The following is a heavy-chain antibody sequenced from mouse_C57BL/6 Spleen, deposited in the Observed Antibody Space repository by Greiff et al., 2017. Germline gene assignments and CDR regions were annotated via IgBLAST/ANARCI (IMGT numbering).Heavy chain of an antibody. D-gene: IGHD4-1*01. CDR2: ISSGSSTI. Sequence: DVKLVESGGGLVKPGGSLKLSCAASGFTFSDYGMHWVRQAPEKGLEWVAYISSGSSTIYYADTVKGRFTISRDNAKNTLFLQMTSLRSEDTAMYYCARSWDGGLDYWGQGTTLTVSS. V-gene: IGHV5-17*01. CDR3: ARSWDGGLDY. J-gene: IGHJ2*01. CDR1: GFTFSDYG.